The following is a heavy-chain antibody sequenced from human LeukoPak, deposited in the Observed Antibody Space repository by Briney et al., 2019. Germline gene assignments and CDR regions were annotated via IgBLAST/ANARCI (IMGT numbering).Heavy chain of an antibody. CDR1: GGTFSSYA. V-gene: IGHV1-69*05. Sequence: ASVKVSCKASGGTFSSYAISWVRQAPGQGLEWMGRIIPIFGTANYAQKFQGGVTITTDESTSTAYMELSSLRSEDTAVYYCASSGERYYFDYWGQGTLVTVSS. CDR2: IIPIFGTA. J-gene: IGHJ4*02. CDR3: ASSGERYYFDY. D-gene: IGHD7-27*01.